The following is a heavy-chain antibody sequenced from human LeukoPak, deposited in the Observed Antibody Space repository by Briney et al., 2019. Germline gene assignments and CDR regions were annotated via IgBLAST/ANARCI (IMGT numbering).Heavy chain of an antibody. J-gene: IGHJ3*02. CDR1: GFTFSSYS. CDR3: AREFGEYYYDSSGYYYDAFDI. Sequence: GGSLRLSCAASGFTFSSYSMNWVRQAPGKGLEWVSSISSSSYIYYADSVKGRFTISRDNAKNSLYLQMNSLRAEDTAVYYCAREFGEYYYDSSGYYYDAFDIWGQGTMVTVSS. CDR2: ISSSSYI. V-gene: IGHV3-21*01. D-gene: IGHD3-22*01.